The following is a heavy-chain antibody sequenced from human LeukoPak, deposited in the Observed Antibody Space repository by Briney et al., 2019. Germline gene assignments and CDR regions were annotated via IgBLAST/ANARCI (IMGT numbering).Heavy chain of an antibody. CDR1: GGSISNYY. CDR2: IYHTGST. CDR3: AGAAAADYGSGSQNGYYFDY. V-gene: IGHV4-59*01. D-gene: IGHD3-10*01. Sequence: PSETLSLTCTVSGGSISNYYWSWIRQPPGKGLEWIGEIYHTGSTNYNPSLKSRVTISVDTSKNQFSLKLSSVTAADTAVYYCAGAAAADYGSGSQNGYYFDYWGQGTLVTVSS. J-gene: IGHJ4*02.